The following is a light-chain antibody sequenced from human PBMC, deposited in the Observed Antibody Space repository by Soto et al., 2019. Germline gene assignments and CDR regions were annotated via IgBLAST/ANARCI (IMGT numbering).Light chain of an antibody. J-gene: IGKJ2*03. CDR3: QHYNNWPRYS. Sequence: EIVLTQSPATLSVSPGERATLSCWASQSVGNNLAWYRQIPGQAPKLLIYDASTTATGVPDRFSGSGSGTRFTLTINSLHSEDSAIYYCQHYNNWPRYSFGQGTRLEIK. CDR2: DAS. CDR1: QSVGNN. V-gene: IGKV3-15*01.